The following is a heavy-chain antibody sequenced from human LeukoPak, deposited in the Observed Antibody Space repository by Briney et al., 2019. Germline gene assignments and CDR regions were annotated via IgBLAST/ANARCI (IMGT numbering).Heavy chain of an antibody. CDR3: ARANNWNYALGY. CDR1: GYTFSTYD. V-gene: IGHV1-8*03. CDR2: MNPNSGNT. Sequence: ASVKVSCKASGYTFSTYDINWVRQATGQGLEWMGWMNPNSGNTGYAQKFQGRVTITRNTSISTAYMELRSLRSDDTAMYYCARANNWNYALGYWGQGTLVTVSS. D-gene: IGHD1-7*01. J-gene: IGHJ4*02.